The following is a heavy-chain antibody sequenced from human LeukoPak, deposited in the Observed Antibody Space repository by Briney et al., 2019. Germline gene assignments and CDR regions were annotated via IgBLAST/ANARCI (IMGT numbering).Heavy chain of an antibody. CDR2: IIPIFGTA. J-gene: IGHJ6*04. V-gene: IGHV1-69*13. CDR1: GGTFSSYA. Sequence: GASVKVSCKASGGTFSSYAISWVRQAPGQGLERMGGIIPIFGTANYAQKFQGRVTITADESTSTAYMELSSLRSEDTAVFYCARSRYFDRGYYYYYGMDVWGKGTTVTVSS. D-gene: IGHD3-9*01. CDR3: ARSRYFDRGYYYYYGMDV.